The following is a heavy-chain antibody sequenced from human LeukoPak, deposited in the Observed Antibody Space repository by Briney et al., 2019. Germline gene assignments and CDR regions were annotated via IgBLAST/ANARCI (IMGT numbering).Heavy chain of an antibody. D-gene: IGHD3-22*01. V-gene: IGHV1-69*04. CDR2: IIPNLGTT. Sequence: SVKVSSKASGGTSNSHAISWVRQAPGQGLEWMGRIIPNLGTTNRAQNFQDRVTLTADKSTNTAYMELTSLTSDDTAVYYCATTNDGGGYQWGDFFDFWGQGTLVTVSS. CDR3: ATTNDGGGYQWGDFFDF. CDR1: GGTSNSHA. J-gene: IGHJ4*02.